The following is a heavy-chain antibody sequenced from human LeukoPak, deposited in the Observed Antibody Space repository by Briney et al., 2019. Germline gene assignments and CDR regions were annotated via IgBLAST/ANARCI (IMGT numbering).Heavy chain of an antibody. D-gene: IGHD4-17*01. CDR3: ARDRGDTYD. V-gene: IGHV4-34*01. Sequence: SETLSLTCGVYSGSFSGYYWSWIRQPPGKGLEWIGEIDHSGSTNYNPSLKSRVTISVDTSKSQFSLKLSSVTAADTAVYYCARDRGDTYDWGQGTLVTVSS. J-gene: IGHJ4*02. CDR1: SGSFSGYY. CDR2: IDHSGST.